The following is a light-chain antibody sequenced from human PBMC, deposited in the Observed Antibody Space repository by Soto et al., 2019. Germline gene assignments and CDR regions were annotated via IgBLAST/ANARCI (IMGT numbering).Light chain of an antibody. V-gene: IGKV3-15*01. J-gene: IGKJ1*01. CDR1: QSVDIN. Sequence: EIVLTQSPATLSVSPGERVTLSCRASQSVDINLAWYQQKPGQAPRLLIYGASTRATDMPGRFSGRGSGTEFTLTINSLQSEDYAVYYCQQYRNWPHTFGQGTTVDVK. CDR3: QQYRNWPHT. CDR2: GAS.